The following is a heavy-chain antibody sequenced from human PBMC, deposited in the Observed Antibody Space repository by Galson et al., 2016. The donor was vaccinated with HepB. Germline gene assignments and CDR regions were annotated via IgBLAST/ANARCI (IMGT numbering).Heavy chain of an antibody. J-gene: IGHJ4*02. D-gene: IGHD2-21*01. Sequence: SLRLSCAASGFTFSDYYMNWIRQSPGRGLERLSYISSRGSFTHYADSVKGRSTISRDNAKNSLFLEMSSLTVEDTAVYFCARSPRYCGGDTCYFISYFDSWGQGAQVTVSS. V-gene: IGHV3-11*04. CDR2: ISSRGSFT. CDR1: GFTFSDYY. CDR3: ARSPRYCGGDTCYFISYFDS.